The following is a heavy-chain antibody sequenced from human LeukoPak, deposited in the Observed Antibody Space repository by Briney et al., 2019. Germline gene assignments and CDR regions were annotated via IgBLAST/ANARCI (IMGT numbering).Heavy chain of an antibody. J-gene: IGHJ4*02. Sequence: PGGSLRLSCAASGSTFSNYAMSWVRQAPGKGLEWVSTIDGGGSITYYADSVKGRFTISRDKSKNTLYLQMNSLRAEDTAVYYCAREVPHFDYWGQGTLVTVSS. CDR1: GSTFSNYA. D-gene: IGHD4/OR15-4a*01. V-gene: IGHV3-23*01. CDR2: IDGGGSIT. CDR3: AREVPHFDY.